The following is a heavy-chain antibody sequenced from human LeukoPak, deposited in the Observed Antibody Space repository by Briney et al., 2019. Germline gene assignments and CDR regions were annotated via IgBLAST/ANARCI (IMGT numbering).Heavy chain of an antibody. CDR3: AHRRGYSFGFIEY. V-gene: IGHV2-5*01. CDR2: IYWHDDK. D-gene: IGHD5-18*01. Sequence: SGPTLVNPTQPLTLTCTLSGFSLNTSGVSVVWMRQPPVKALEWLALIYWHDDKHYIRSLKSRLNINTDTYKSQVVLTVTNMDPVDTATYYCAHRRGYSFGFIEYWGQGALVTVSS. J-gene: IGHJ4*02. CDR1: GFSLNTSGVS.